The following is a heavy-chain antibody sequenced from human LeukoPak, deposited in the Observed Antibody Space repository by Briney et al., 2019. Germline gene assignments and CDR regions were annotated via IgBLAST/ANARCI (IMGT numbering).Heavy chain of an antibody. CDR1: GSTFSRYW. V-gene: IGHV3-74*01. D-gene: IGHD3-10*01. CDR2: VKSDGSDT. J-gene: IGHJ4*02. CDR3: TTGIGNYYYY. Sequence: PGGSLRLSCAASGSTFSRYWMHWVRQAPGKGLVWVSRVKSDGSDTIYADSVKGRFTISRDNAKNTLYLQMDSLRAEDTAVYYYTTGIGNYYYYWGQGTLVTVAS.